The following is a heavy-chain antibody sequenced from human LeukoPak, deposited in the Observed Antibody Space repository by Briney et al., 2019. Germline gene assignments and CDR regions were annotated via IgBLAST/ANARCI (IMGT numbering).Heavy chain of an antibody. V-gene: IGHV3-23*01. CDR2: INGNGGRT. D-gene: IGHD4-17*01. CDR3: GRDPNGDYIGAFDF. CDR1: GFTFSNYA. Sequence: GGSLRLSCAASGFTFSNYAFVWVRQAPGKGLEWVSGINGNGGRTIHADSVKGRFTISRDNSRNTLYLQMNSLRVDDTAIYYCGRDPNGDYIGAFDFWGQGTMVSVSS. J-gene: IGHJ3*01.